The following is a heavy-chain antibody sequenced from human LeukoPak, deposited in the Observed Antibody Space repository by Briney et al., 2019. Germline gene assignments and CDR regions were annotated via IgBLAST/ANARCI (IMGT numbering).Heavy chain of an antibody. CDR3: AKDLIGFGESTSPWFDP. Sequence: GGSLRLSCAASGFTFSSYGMHGVRQAPGKGLEWVAVISYDGSNKYYADSVKGRFTISRDNSKNTLYLQMNSLRAEDTAVYYCAKDLIGFGESTSPWFDPWGQGTLVTVSS. D-gene: IGHD3-10*01. V-gene: IGHV3-30*18. J-gene: IGHJ5*02. CDR1: GFTFSSYG. CDR2: ISYDGSNK.